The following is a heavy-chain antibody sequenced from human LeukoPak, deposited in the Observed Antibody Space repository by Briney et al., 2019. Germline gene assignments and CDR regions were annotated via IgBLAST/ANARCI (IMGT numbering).Heavy chain of an antibody. V-gene: IGHV1-46*01. CDR2: INPSGGST. D-gene: IGHD2-15*01. CDR1: GYTFTSYY. CDR3: ARALVQCSGGSCYSGAGDY. Sequence: ASVKVSCKASGYTFTSYYMHWVRRAPGQGLEWMGTINPSGGSTSYAQKFQGRVTMTRDMSTSTVYMELSSLRSEDTAVYYCARALVQCSGGSCYSGAGDYWGQGTLVTVSS. J-gene: IGHJ4*02.